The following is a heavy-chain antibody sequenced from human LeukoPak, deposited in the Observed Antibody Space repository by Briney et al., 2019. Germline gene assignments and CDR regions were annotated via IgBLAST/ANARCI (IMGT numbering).Heavy chain of an antibody. CDR2: IYHSGST. J-gene: IGHJ4*02. Sequence: PSGTLSLTCAVSGGSISSSNWWSWVRQPPGKGLEWIGEIYHSGSTNYNPSLKSRVTILVDKSKNQFSLKLSSVTAADTTVYFCARDPYCTGGSCYHRFDYWGQGTLVTVSS. CDR3: ARDPYCTGGSCYHRFDY. CDR1: GGSISSSNW. D-gene: IGHD2-15*01. V-gene: IGHV4-4*02.